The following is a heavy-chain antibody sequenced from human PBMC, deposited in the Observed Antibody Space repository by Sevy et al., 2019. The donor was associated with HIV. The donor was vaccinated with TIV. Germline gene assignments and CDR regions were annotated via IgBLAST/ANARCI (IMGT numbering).Heavy chain of an antibody. V-gene: IGHV3-66*01. D-gene: IGHD2-21*02. CDR2: IYSSGGT. J-gene: IGHJ4*01. CDR1: GFTVRSSH. Sequence: GGSLRLSCAVSGFTVRSSHMTWIRQAPGKGLEWVSIIYSSGGTYLSDSVRGRFTISRDNSKNTLFLQMNSLRAEDTAVYYCARGGGSYCGVDCTRDFDSWGQGTLVTVSS. CDR3: ARGGGSYCGVDCTRDFDS.